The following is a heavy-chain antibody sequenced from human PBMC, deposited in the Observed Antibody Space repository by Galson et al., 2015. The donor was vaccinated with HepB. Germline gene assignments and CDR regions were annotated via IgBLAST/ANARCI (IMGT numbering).Heavy chain of an antibody. D-gene: IGHD6-13*01. CDR1: GFTFSSYG. CDR3: AKEGVGYSSSWYGGYFDY. J-gene: IGHJ4*02. V-gene: IGHV3-30*18. Sequence: SLRLSCAASGFTFSSYGMHWVRQAPGKGLEWVAVIPYDGSNKYYADSVKGRFTISRDNSKNTLYLQMNSLRAEDTAVYYCAKEGVGYSSSWYGGYFDYWGQGTLVTVSS. CDR2: IPYDGSNK.